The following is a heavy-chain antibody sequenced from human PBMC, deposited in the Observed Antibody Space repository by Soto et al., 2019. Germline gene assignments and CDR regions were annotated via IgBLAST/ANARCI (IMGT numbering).Heavy chain of an antibody. D-gene: IGHD6-13*01. CDR2: IRSKGNSYAT. CDR3: TRTEGQQLVRGDYYGMDV. Sequence: EVQLVESGGGLVQPGGSLKLSCAASGFTFSGSAMHWVRQASGKGLEWVGRIRSKGNSYATAYGASVKGRFTISRDDAHHTAYLQMNSLKTEDTAVYYCTRTEGQQLVRGDYYGMDVWGQGTPVTVSS. J-gene: IGHJ6*02. V-gene: IGHV3-73*02. CDR1: GFTFSGSA.